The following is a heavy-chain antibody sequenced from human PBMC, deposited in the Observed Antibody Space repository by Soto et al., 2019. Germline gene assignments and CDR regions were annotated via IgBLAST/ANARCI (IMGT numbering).Heavy chain of an antibody. D-gene: IGHD5-12*01. Sequence: QVQLQESGPGLVKPSGTLSLTCAVSSGSISSSNWWSWVRQPPGKGLEWIGEIYHSGSTNYNPSLKMRVTISVDKSKDQFSLKLSSVTAADTAVYYCARGRPGYSGYYLESRAFDIWGQGTMVTVSS. CDR3: ARGRPGYSGYYLESRAFDI. J-gene: IGHJ3*02. CDR2: IYHSGST. CDR1: SGSISSSNW. V-gene: IGHV4-4*02.